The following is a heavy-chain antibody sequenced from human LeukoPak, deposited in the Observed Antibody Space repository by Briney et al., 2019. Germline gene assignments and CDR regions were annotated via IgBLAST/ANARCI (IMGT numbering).Heavy chain of an antibody. D-gene: IGHD3-22*01. V-gene: IGHV4-31*03. CDR3: ARDQKPVSGYWAFDI. CDR2: IYYSGST. Sequence: SETLPLTCTVSGGSISSGGYYWSWIRQHPGKGLEWIGYIYYSGSTYYNPSLKSRVTISVDTSKNQFSLKLSSVTAADTAVYYCARDQKPVSGYWAFDIWGQGTMVTVSS. CDR1: GGSISSGGYY. J-gene: IGHJ3*02.